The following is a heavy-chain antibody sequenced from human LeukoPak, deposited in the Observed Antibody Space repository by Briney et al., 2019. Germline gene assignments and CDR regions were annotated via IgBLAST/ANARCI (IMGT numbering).Heavy chain of an antibody. D-gene: IGHD4-17*01. J-gene: IGHJ6*03. CDR2: ISTSGST. Sequence: SPSETLSLTCTVSTDSISGFYWRWIRQPAGKGLQWIGRISTSGSTNYNPSLKSRVTMSVDRSTNEFSLTVRSVTAADTALYYCARGVQSYADYVDYYFYMDVWGKGATVTVSS. CDR1: TDSISGFY. V-gene: IGHV4-4*07. CDR3: ARGVQSYADYVDYYFYMDV.